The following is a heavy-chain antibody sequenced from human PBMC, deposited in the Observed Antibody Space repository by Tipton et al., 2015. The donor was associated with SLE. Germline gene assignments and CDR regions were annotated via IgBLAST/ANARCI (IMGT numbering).Heavy chain of an antibody. CDR2: ISSSSSYT. Sequence: GSLRLSCAASGFTFSDYYMSWIRQAPGKGLEWVSYISSSSSYTNYADSLKGRFTISRDNAKNSLYLQMNSLRAEDTAVYYCARDPWINAFDIWGQGTMVTVSS. D-gene: IGHD5-12*01. CDR3: ARDPWINAFDI. J-gene: IGHJ3*02. V-gene: IGHV3-11*06. CDR1: GFTFSDYY.